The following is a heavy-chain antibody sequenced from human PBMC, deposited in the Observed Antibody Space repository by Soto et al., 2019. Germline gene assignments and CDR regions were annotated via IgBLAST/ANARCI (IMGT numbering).Heavy chain of an antibody. CDR3: ARESEDLTSNFDY. J-gene: IGHJ4*02. CDR2: ISSTTNYI. V-gene: IGHV3-21*06. CDR1: GFTFTRYS. Sequence: GGSLRLSCAASGFTFTRYSMNRVRQAPGKGLEWVSSISSTTNYIYYGDSMKGRFTVSRDNAKNSLYLEMNSLRAEDTAVYYCARESEDLTSNFDYWGQGTLVTVSS.